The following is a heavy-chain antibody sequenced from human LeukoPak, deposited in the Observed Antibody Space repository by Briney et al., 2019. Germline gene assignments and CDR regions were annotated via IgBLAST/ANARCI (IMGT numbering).Heavy chain of an antibody. V-gene: IGHV1-46*01. Sequence: ASVKVSCKASGYTFTSYWIQWVRQAPGQGLEWMGLVNPDGGSTAYAHRFQGRVIMTRDTSTSTAYMDLSSLRSEDTAVYHCARAPRNSSTMLDFWGQGTLVTISS. J-gene: IGHJ4*02. CDR2: VNPDGGST. CDR3: ARAPRNSSTMLDF. CDR1: GYTFTSYW. D-gene: IGHD6-13*01.